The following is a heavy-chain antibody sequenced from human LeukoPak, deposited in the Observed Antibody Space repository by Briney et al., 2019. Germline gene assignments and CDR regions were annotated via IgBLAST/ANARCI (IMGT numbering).Heavy chain of an antibody. CDR3: ARDVGASAPDAFDI. D-gene: IGHD1-26*01. J-gene: IGHJ3*02. CDR2: ISSSSNYI. CDR1: GFTFSTYN. V-gene: IGHV3-21*01. Sequence: GGSLRLSCAASGFTFSTYNMNWVRQAPGKGLEWVSSISSSSNYIYYADSAKGRFTISRDNAKNSLYLQMNSLRAGDTDVYYCARDVGASAPDAFDIWGQGTMVTVSS.